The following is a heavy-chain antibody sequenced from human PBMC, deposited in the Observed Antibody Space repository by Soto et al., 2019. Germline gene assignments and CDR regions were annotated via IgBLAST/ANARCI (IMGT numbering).Heavy chain of an antibody. D-gene: IGHD3-16*01. CDR3: ARDRGTVGDFDC. CDR1: GGSISSYY. CDR2: NYYSGST. J-gene: IGHJ4*02. V-gene: IGHV4-59*01. Sequence: QVQLQESGPGLVKPSETLSLTCTVSGGSISSYYWSWIRQPPGKGLEWIGYNYYSGSTNYNPSLKRLATISVDTSKIHCSRRRSSVPAADTAVYYCARDRGTVGDFDCWVQVTLVTVS.